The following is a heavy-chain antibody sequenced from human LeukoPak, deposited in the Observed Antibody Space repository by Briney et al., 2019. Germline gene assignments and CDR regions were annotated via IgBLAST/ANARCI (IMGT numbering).Heavy chain of an antibody. J-gene: IGHJ4*02. V-gene: IGHV3-30-3*01. CDR2: ISYDGSNK. D-gene: IGHD2-21*01. CDR1: GFTFSSYA. Sequence: GGSLRLSCAASGFTFSSYAMHWVRQAPGKGLEWVAVISYDGSNKYYADSVKGRFTTSRDNSKNTLYLQMNSLRAEDTAVYYCAREGGYCGGDCYPYYFDYWGQGTLVTVSS. CDR3: AREGGYCGGDCYPYYFDY.